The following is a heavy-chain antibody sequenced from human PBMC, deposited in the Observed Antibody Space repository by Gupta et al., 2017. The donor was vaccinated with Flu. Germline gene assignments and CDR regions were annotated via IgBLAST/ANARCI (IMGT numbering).Heavy chain of an antibody. CDR3: AKGGRNNWNYDGDY. V-gene: IGHV3-30*18. D-gene: IGHD1-7*01. Sequence: QAQLAQSGGAVFRPGTSPRLSCAASRFTFSDYGMHWVRQATGKGMEWMAVMSDEGSNQWYADSVRGRFTNSRDNSKNTLFLQMNSLRADDTAVYYCAKGGRNNWNYDGDYWGQGTLVTVSS. CDR1: RFTFSDYG. CDR2: MSDEGSNQ. J-gene: IGHJ4*02.